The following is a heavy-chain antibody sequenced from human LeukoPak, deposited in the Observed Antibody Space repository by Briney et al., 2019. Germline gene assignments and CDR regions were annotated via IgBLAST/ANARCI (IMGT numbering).Heavy chain of an antibody. V-gene: IGHV4-59*01. CDR3: ARDMTDWWFDP. CDR1: GGSISGYY. J-gene: IGHJ5*02. CDR2: IYSSGTT. Sequence: PSETLSLTCTVSGGSISGYYWSWIRQPPGKGLEWIGYIYSSGTTNYNPSLKSQITISLDTSKNQFSLRLSSVTAADTAVYYCARDMTDWWFDPWGQGTLVTVSS. D-gene: IGHD3-9*01.